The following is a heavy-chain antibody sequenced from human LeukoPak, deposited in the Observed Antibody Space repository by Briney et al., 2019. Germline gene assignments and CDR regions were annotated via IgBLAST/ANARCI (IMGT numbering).Heavy chain of an antibody. CDR2: IYYSGST. CDR3: AREQKEIDY. J-gene: IGHJ4*02. V-gene: IGHV4-59*01. CDR1: GGSISGYY. Sequence: SETLSLTCTVSGGSISGYYWSWIRQPPGKGLEWIGYIYYSGSTNYNPSLKSRVTISVDTSKNQFSLKLSSVTAADTAVYYCAREQKEIDYWGQGTLVTVSS.